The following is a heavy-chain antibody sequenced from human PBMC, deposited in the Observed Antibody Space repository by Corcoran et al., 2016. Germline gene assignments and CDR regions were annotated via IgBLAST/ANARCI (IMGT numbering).Heavy chain of an antibody. Sequence: QVQLQESGPGLVKPSGTLSLTCAVSGGSISSSNWWSWVRQPPGKGLEWIGEIYHSGSTNYNPSLKSRVTITVDKSKNQFSLKLSSVTAADTAVYYCARVAWLVTGVESTYGMDVWGQGTTVTVSS. D-gene: IGHD6-19*01. CDR3: ARVAWLVTGVESTYGMDV. CDR2: IYHSGST. V-gene: IGHV4-4*02. J-gene: IGHJ6*02. CDR1: GGSISSSNW.